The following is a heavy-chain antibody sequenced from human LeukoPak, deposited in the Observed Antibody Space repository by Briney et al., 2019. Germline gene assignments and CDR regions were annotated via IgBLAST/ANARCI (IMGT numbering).Heavy chain of an antibody. CDR3: VRDSNLSFDY. CDR1: GLTLNNHW. Sequence: GGSLRLSCAASGLTLNNHWMHWVRQAPGEGLEWVSYINTDGTATTHADSVKGRFTISRDNAKNTLYLQMNSLRAEDTAVYYCVRDSNLSFDYWGQGALVTVSS. D-gene: IGHD1-7*01. V-gene: IGHV3-74*01. CDR2: INTDGTAT. J-gene: IGHJ4*02.